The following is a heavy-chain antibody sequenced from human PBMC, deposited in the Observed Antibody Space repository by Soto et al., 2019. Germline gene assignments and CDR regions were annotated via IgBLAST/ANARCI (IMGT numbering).Heavy chain of an antibody. D-gene: IGHD3-16*02. J-gene: IGHJ4*02. V-gene: IGHV1-18*01. Sequence: ASVKVSCKASGYTFTSYGISWVRQAPGQGLEWMGWISAYNGNTNYAQKLQGRVTMTTETSTSTAYMELRSLRSDDTAVYYCARESIIGRRSRREDNFDYWGQGTLVTVSS. CDR2: ISAYNGNT. CDR1: GYTFTSYG. CDR3: ARESIIGRRSRREDNFDY.